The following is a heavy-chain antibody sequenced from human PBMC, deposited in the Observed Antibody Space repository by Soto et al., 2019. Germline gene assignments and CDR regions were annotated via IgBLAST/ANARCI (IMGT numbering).Heavy chain of an antibody. CDR2: IYPGDSDT. J-gene: IGHJ4*02. Sequence: PGESLKISCKGSGYSFTSYWIGWVRQMPGKGLEWMGIIYPGDSDTRYSPSFQGQVTISADKSISTAYLQWSSLKASDTAMYYCARSGYCSGGSCYPLPFDYWGQGTLVTVSS. D-gene: IGHD2-15*01. CDR3: ARSGYCSGGSCYPLPFDY. CDR1: GYSFTSYW. V-gene: IGHV5-51*01.